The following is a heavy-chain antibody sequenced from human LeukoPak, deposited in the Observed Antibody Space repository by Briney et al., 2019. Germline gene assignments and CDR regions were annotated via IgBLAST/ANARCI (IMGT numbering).Heavy chain of an antibody. CDR1: GFTFSSYW. CDR2: IYGGGTT. CDR3: ARDPQINAFDI. J-gene: IGHJ3*02. V-gene: IGHV3-66*01. Sequence: GGSLRLSCAASGFTFSSYWMHWVRQVPGKVLEWVSAIYGGGTTYYADSVKGRFTISRDTSKNTLYLQMNSLRAEDTAVYYCARDPQINAFDIWGQGTMVTVSS.